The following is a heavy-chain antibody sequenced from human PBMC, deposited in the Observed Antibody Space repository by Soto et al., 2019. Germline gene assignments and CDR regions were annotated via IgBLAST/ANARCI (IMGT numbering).Heavy chain of an antibody. CDR3: AKGSRNLYYDSSGYYSAFDI. CDR2: FDPEDGET. V-gene: IGHV1-24*01. J-gene: IGHJ3*02. Sequence: ASVKVSCKVSGYTLTELSMHWVRQAPGKGREWMGGFDPEDGETIYAQKFQGRVTMTEDTSTDTAYMELSSLRSEDTAVYYCAKGSRNLYYDSSGYYSAFDIWGQGXMVTVSS. D-gene: IGHD3-22*01. CDR1: GYTLTELS.